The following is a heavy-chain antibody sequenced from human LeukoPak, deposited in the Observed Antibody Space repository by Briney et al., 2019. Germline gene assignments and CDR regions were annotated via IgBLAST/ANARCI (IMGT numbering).Heavy chain of an antibody. Sequence: ASVKVSCKASGYTFTSYGISWVRQAPGQGLEWMGWINPNSGGTNYAQKFQGRVTMTRDTSISTAYMELSRLRSDDTAVYYCAREFERGNWFDPWGQGTLVTVSS. CDR3: AREFERGNWFDP. CDR1: GYTFTSYG. CDR2: INPNSGGT. V-gene: IGHV1-2*02. D-gene: IGHD3-16*01. J-gene: IGHJ5*02.